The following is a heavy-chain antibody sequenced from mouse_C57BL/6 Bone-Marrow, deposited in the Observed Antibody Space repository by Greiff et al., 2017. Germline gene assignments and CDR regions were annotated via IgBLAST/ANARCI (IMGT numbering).Heavy chain of an antibody. CDR1: GYTFTSYW. V-gene: IGHV1-53*01. Sequence: QVQLQQPGTELVKPGASVKLSCKASGYTFTSYWMHWVKQRPGQGLEWIGNINPSNGGTNYNEKFKSKATLTVDKSSSTAYMQLSSLTSEDAAVYYCARSWSYDDYDKNWFAYWGQGTLVTVSA. D-gene: IGHD2-4*01. CDR2: INPSNGGT. CDR3: ARSWSYDDYDKNWFAY. J-gene: IGHJ3*01.